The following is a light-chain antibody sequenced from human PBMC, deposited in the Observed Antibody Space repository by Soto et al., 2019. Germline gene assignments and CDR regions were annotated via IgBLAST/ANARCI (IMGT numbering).Light chain of an antibody. J-gene: IGKJ1*01. CDR1: QSVGSN. CDR2: GAS. Sequence: EIVMTQSPATLSVSPGERATLSCRASQSVGSNLAWYQQKPGQAPRLLIYGASTRATGIPARFSGSGSGTEFTLTISSLQSEDFAVYYCQQYNNWLVTFGQGTKVEIK. V-gene: IGKV3-15*01. CDR3: QQYNNWLVT.